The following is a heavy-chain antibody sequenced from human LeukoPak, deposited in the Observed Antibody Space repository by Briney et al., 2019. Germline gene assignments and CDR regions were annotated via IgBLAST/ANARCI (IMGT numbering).Heavy chain of an antibody. J-gene: IGHJ4*02. CDR2: ISSSSSYI. D-gene: IGHD3-10*01. CDR3: ARDYYGSGSYYSSQYFD. Sequence: PGGSLRLSCSASGLGRSFKETWMSWVRQAPGKGLEWVSSISSSSSYIYYADSVKGRFTISRDNAKNSLYLQMNSLRAEDTAVYYCARDYYGSGSYYSSQYFDWGQGTLVTVSS. CDR1: GLGRSFKETW. V-gene: IGHV3-21*01.